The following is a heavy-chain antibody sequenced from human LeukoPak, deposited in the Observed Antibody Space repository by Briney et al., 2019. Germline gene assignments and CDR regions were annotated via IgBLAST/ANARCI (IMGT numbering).Heavy chain of an antibody. Sequence: GGSLRLSCTASGFTFGDYAMSWFRQAPGKGLEWVGFIRSKAYGGTTEYAASVKGRFTISRDDSKSIAYLQMNSLKTEDTAVYYCTRNDRGNSYGWRPGDYWGQGTLVTVSS. D-gene: IGHD5-18*01. CDR1: GFTFGDYA. CDR2: IRSKAYGGTT. J-gene: IGHJ4*02. V-gene: IGHV3-49*03. CDR3: TRNDRGNSYGWRPGDY.